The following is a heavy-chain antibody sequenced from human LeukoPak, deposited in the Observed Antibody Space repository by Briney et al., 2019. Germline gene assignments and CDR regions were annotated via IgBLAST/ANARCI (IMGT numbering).Heavy chain of an antibody. J-gene: IGHJ6*02. CDR3: ARGELLPRYYYYYGMDV. D-gene: IGHD1-26*01. CDR2: IYTSGST. Sequence: SQTLSLTCTVSGGSISSGSYYWSWIRQPAGTGLEWIGRIYTSGSTNYNPSLKSRVTISVDTSKNQFSLKLSSVTAADTAVYYCARGELLPRYYYYYGMDVWGQGTTVTVSS. CDR1: GGSISSGSYY. V-gene: IGHV4-61*02.